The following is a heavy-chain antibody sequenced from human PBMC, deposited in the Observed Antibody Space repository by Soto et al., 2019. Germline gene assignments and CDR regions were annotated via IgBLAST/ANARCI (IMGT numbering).Heavy chain of an antibody. Sequence: KPGGSLRLSXAASGFTFSNAWMSWVRQAPGKGLEWVGRIKSKTDGGTTDYAAPVKGRFTISRDDSKNTLYLQMNSLKTEDTAVYYCTAESYSSSWYFGYWGQGTLVTVSS. CDR1: GFTFSNAW. V-gene: IGHV3-15*01. J-gene: IGHJ4*02. CDR3: TAESYSSSWYFGY. CDR2: IKSKTDGGTT. D-gene: IGHD6-13*01.